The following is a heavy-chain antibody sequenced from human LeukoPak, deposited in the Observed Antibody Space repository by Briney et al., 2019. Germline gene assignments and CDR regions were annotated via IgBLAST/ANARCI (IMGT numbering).Heavy chain of an antibody. J-gene: IGHJ3*02. D-gene: IGHD3-10*01. CDR1: GGSISSYY. CDR3: AGTGGSYYYGSGSYYNRIPLDAFDI. CDR2: IYCSGST. Sequence: SETLSLTCTVSGGSISSYYWSWIRQPPGKGLEWIGYIYCSGSTNYNPSLKSRVTISVDTSKNQFSLKLSSVTAADTAVYYCAGTGGSYYYGSGSYYNRIPLDAFDIWGQGTMVTVSS. V-gene: IGHV4-59*08.